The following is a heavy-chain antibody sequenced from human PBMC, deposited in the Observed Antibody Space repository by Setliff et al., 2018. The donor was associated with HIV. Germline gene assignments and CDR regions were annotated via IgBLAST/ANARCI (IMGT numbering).Heavy chain of an antibody. J-gene: IGHJ4*02. Sequence: SGPTLVNPTQTLTLTCTVSGFSLGTTGMCVSWIRQPPGKALEWLARIDWDDDTHYNASLKTRLTVSKNTTKNQVVLSLANMDPVDTATYYCARRVLTSSDYFDYWGQGALVTVSS. V-gene: IGHV2-70*11. D-gene: IGHD3-3*01. CDR3: ARRVLTSSDYFDY. CDR2: IDWDDDT. CDR1: GFSLGTTGMC.